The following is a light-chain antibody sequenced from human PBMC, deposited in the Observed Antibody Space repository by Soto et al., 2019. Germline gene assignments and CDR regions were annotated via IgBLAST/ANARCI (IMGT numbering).Light chain of an antibody. CDR2: AAS. CDR3: QKYDGAPLT. Sequence: DIQMTQSPSSLSASVGDRVTITCRAGQDINIYLAWYQQKPGKVPKLLISAASTLQSGVPSRFSGSGSGTDFTLTISSLQPEDVATYYCQKYDGAPLTFGGGTKVKIK. CDR1: QDINIY. V-gene: IGKV1-27*01. J-gene: IGKJ4*01.